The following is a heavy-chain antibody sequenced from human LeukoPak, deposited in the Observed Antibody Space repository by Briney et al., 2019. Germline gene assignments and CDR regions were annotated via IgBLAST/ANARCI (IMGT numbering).Heavy chain of an antibody. CDR3: ASWGLYDFWSGYSHYYFDY. Sequence: GSLRLSCAASRFTFSSYWMSWVRQAPGKGLEWVANIKQDGSEKYYVDSVKGRFTISRDNAKKSLYLQMNSLSAEDTAVYYCASWGLYDFWSGYSHYYFDYWGQGTLVTVSS. CDR2: IKQDGSEK. V-gene: IGHV3-7*05. CDR1: RFTFSSYW. J-gene: IGHJ4*02. D-gene: IGHD3-3*01.